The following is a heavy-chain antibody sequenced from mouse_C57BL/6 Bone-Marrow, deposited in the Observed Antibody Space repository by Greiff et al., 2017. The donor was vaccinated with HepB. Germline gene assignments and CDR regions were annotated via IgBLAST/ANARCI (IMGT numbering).Heavy chain of an antibody. Sequence: QVQLQQPGAELVRPGSSVKLSCKASGYTFTSYWMHWVKQRPIQGLEWIGNIDPSDSETHYNQKFKDKATLTVDKSSSTAYMQLSSLTSEDSAVYYCARDGSTVYYYAMDYWGQGTSVTVSS. V-gene: IGHV1-52*01. J-gene: IGHJ4*01. CDR1: GYTFTSYW. CDR3: ARDGSTVYYYAMDY. CDR2: IDPSDSET. D-gene: IGHD5-1*01.